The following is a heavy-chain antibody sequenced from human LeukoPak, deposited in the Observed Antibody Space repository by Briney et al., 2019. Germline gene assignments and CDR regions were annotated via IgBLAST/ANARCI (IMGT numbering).Heavy chain of an antibody. V-gene: IGHV3-23*01. CDR2: ISDSGGTT. CDR3: ARSQLAATPSFYF. CDR1: GFTFSSYA. D-gene: IGHD6-25*01. Sequence: GSLRLSCAASGFTFSSYASTWVRQPPGKGLEWVAGISDSGGTTYYADSMKGRFTTSGETSNNTSYLLMTVLTAEITAYYYCARSQLAATPSFYFWGQGTLVTVSS. J-gene: IGHJ3*01.